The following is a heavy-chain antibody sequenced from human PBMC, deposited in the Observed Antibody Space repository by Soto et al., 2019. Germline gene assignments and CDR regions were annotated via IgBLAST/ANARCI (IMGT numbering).Heavy chain of an antibody. Sequence: SGPTLVNPTQTLTLTCSFSGFSLTTIRVGVAWIRQPPGKALEWLAIIYWDDDKFYNTSLKTRPTISADTSKNQVVLTMTNMDPVDTATYYCARTFNPSTSWYYFDYWGQGTLVTVSS. CDR3: ARTFNPSTSWYYFDY. CDR1: GFSLTTIRVG. D-gene: IGHD2-2*01. CDR2: IYWDDDK. V-gene: IGHV2-70*01. J-gene: IGHJ4*02.